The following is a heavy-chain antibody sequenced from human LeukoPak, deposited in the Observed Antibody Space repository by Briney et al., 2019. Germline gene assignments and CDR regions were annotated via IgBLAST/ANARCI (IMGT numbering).Heavy chain of an antibody. J-gene: IGHJ6*02. D-gene: IGHD3-10*01. Sequence: GESLKISCKGSGYSFTSYWIGWGRQRPGKGLEWMGIIYPGDSDTRDSPSFKGQVTISPDKSISTAYLQWSSLKASDTAMYYCARTGFGEFPFYGMDVWGQGTTVTVSS. CDR1: GYSFTSYW. CDR2: IYPGDSDT. CDR3: ARTGFGEFPFYGMDV. V-gene: IGHV5-51*01.